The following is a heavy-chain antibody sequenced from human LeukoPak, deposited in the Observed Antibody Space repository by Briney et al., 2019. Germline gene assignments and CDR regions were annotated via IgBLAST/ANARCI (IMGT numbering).Heavy chain of an antibody. CDR1: GFPFSDYS. CDR2: IGISSGNT. V-gene: IGHV3-48*04. D-gene: IGHD1-1*01. J-gene: IGHJ4*02. Sequence: GGSLRLSCTASGFPFSDYSMNWVRQAPGKGLEWISYIGISSGNTKYADSVKGGFTISADNARNSLYLQMNSLRVEDTAVYYCARDHNYAFDNWGQGTLVSVSS. CDR3: ARDHNYAFDN.